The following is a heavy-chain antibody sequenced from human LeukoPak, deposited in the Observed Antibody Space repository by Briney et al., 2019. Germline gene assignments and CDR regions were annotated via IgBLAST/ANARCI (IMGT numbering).Heavy chain of an antibody. CDR3: ARRICGSGSYYGYYYYYMDV. D-gene: IGHD3-10*01. CDR2: INHSGST. Sequence: SETLSLTCAVYGGSFSGYYWSWIRQPPGKGLEWIGEINHSGSTNYNPSLKSRVTISVDTSKNQFSLKLGSVTAADTAVYYCARRICGSGSYYGYYYYYMDVWGKGTTVTISS. V-gene: IGHV4-34*01. CDR1: GGSFSGYY. J-gene: IGHJ6*03.